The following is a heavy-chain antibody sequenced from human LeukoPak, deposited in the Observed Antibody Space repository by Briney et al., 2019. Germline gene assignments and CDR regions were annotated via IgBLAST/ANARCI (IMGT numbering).Heavy chain of an antibody. D-gene: IGHD6-13*01. CDR1: GGSISSGGYS. Sequence: PSQTLSLTCAVSGGSISSGGYSWSWIRQPPGKGLEWIGYIYHSGSTYYNPSLKSRVTISVDTSKNQFSLKLSSVTAADTAVYYCARDLGRYSSIGGYWGQGTLVTVSS. CDR3: ARDLGRYSSIGGY. J-gene: IGHJ4*02. CDR2: IYHSGST. V-gene: IGHV4-30-2*01.